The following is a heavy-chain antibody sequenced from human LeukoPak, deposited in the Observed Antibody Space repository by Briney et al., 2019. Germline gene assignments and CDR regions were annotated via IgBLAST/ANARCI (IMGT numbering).Heavy chain of an antibody. J-gene: IGHJ6*02. CDR2: IIPIFGTA. V-gene: IGHV1-69*13. Sequence: GASVKVSCKASGGTFSSYAISWVRQAPGQGLEWMGGIIPIFGTANYAQKFQGRVTITADESTSTADMELSSLRSEDTAVYYCARSSRGHFHYYYYGMDVWGQGTTVTVSS. D-gene: IGHD6-25*01. CDR1: GGTFSSYA. CDR3: ARSSRGHFHYYYYGMDV.